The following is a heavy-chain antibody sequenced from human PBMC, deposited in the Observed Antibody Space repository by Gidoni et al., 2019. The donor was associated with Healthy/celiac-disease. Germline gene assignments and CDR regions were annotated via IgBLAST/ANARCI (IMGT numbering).Heavy chain of an antibody. Sequence: EVQLVESGGGLVKPGGSLRLSCAASVFTFSSFSMNWVRQAPGKGLEWVSSISSSSSYIYYADSVKGRFTISRDNAKNSLYLQMNSLRAEDTAVYYCARGAESQLAYCGGDCYSWGQGTLVTVSS. CDR1: VFTFSSFS. CDR2: ISSSSSYI. J-gene: IGHJ4*02. CDR3: ARGAESQLAYCGGDCYS. V-gene: IGHV3-21*01. D-gene: IGHD2-21*01.